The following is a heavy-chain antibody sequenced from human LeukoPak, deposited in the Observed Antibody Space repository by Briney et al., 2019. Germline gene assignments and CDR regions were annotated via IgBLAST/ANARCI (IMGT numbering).Heavy chain of an antibody. CDR1: GFTFSSYA. CDR3: AKGDRITIFGVVPDGYYYYGMDV. J-gene: IGHJ6*02. Sequence: PGGSLRLSCAASGFTFSSYAMSWVRQAPGKGLEWVSAISGSGGSTYYADSVKGRFTISRDNSKNTLYLQMNSLRAEDTAVYYCAKGDRITIFGVVPDGYYYYGMDVWGQGTTVTVSS. V-gene: IGHV3-23*01. D-gene: IGHD3-3*01. CDR2: ISGSGGST.